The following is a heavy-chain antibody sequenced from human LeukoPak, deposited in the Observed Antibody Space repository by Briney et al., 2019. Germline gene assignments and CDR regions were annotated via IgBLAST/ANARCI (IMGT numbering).Heavy chain of an antibody. CDR3: ARDSHARWSKGIAVAGTGYYYGMDV. CDR1: GGSISSYY. J-gene: IGHJ6*02. V-gene: IGHV4-59*01. Sequence: AETLSLTCTVFGGSISSYYWSWIRQPPGKRLEWIGYIYYSGSTNYNPSLKSRVTISVDTSKNQFSLKLSSVTAADTAVYYCARDSHARWSKGIAVAGTGYYYGMDVWGQGTTVTVSS. CDR2: IYYSGST. D-gene: IGHD6-19*01.